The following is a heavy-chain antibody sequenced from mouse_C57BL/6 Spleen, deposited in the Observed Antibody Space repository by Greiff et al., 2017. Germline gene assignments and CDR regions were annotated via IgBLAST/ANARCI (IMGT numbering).Heavy chain of an antibody. J-gene: IGHJ3*01. CDR1: GFTFSSYG. CDR3: KRHEGNYVNWFAY. V-gene: IGHV5-6*02. Sequence: EVKLVESGGDLVKPGGSLKLSCAASGFTFSSYGMSWVRQIPDKRLAWVATLSSGGSYTYYPDSVKGRFTISRDTAKNTLYLQINSLKSEDPAMXYSKRHEGNYVNWFAYWGQGALGTVSA. CDR2: LSSGGSYT. D-gene: IGHD2-1*01.